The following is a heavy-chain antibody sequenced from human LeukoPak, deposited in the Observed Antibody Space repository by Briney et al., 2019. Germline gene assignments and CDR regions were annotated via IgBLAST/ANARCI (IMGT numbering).Heavy chain of an antibody. CDR1: GASISIISDY. CDR2: MYYRGRT. J-gene: IGHJ4*02. D-gene: IGHD6-13*01. CDR3: ARGGIRAAAPFDY. Sequence: PSETLSLTCTVSGASISIISDYWGWTRQPPGKGLEGFGSMYYRGRTYRNPSLKSRVTISVDTSKTQFSLKLNSVTAADTAVYYCARGGIRAAAPFDYWGQGTLVTVSS. V-gene: IGHV4-39*07.